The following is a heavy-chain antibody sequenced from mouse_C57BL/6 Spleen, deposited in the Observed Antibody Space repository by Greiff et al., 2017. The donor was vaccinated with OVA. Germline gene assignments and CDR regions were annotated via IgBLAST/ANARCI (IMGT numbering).Heavy chain of an antibody. V-gene: IGHV1-72*01. Sequence: QVQLQQPGAELVKPGASVKLSCKASGYTFTSYWMHWVKQRPGRGLEWIGRIDPTSGGTKYNEKFKSKATLTVDKPSSTDYMQLRSLTSEDYAVYYGARGGGSRGWYFDVWGTGTTVTVSS. CDR2: IDPTSGGT. CDR3: ARGGGSRGWYFDV. D-gene: IGHD1-1*01. J-gene: IGHJ1*03. CDR1: GYTFTSYW.